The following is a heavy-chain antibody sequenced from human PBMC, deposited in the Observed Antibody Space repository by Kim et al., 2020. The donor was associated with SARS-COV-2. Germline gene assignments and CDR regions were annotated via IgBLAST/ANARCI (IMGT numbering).Heavy chain of an antibody. J-gene: IGHJ6*02. Sequence: SVKVSCKASGGTFSSYAISWVRQAPGQGLEWMGGIIPIFGTANYAQKFQGRVTITADESTSTAYMELSSLRSEDTAVYYCARDGLGERYFDWLPNYYYYDGMDVWGQGTTVTVSS. CDR2: IIPIFGTA. CDR1: GGTFSSYA. V-gene: IGHV1-69*13. D-gene: IGHD3-9*01. CDR3: ARDGLGERYFDWLPNYYYYDGMDV.